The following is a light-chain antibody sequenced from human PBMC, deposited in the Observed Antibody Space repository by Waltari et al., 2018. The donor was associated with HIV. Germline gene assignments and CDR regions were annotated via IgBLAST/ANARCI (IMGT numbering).Light chain of an antibody. CDR3: QSYDSSLSGSGV. CDR1: SSNLGAGYD. V-gene: IGLV1-40*01. Sequence: QSVLTQPPSVSGAPGQRVTISCTGSSSNLGAGYDVPWYQQLPGTAPKLLIYGNSNRPSGVPDRFSGSKSGTSASLAITGLQAEDEADYYCQSYDSSLSGSGVFGGGTKLTVL. CDR2: GNS. J-gene: IGLJ3*02.